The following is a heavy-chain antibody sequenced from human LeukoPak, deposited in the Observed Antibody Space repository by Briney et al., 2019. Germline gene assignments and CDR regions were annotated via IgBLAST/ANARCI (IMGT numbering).Heavy chain of an antibody. CDR3: ARERSSSWNQYNWFDP. Sequence: SETLSLTCAVYGGSFSGYYWSWIRQPPGKGLEWIGKINHSGSTNYNPSLKSRVTISVDTSKNQFSLKLSSVTAADTAVYYCARERSSSWNQYNWFDPWGQGTLVTVSS. D-gene: IGHD6-13*01. CDR2: INHSGST. CDR1: GGSFSGYY. J-gene: IGHJ5*02. V-gene: IGHV4-34*01.